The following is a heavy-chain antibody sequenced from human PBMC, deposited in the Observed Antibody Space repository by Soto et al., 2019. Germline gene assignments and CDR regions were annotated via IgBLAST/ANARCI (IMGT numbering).Heavy chain of an antibody. CDR2: IKSKTDGGTT. CDR3: TTDHITGTTYNWFDP. J-gene: IGHJ5*02. CDR1: GFTFSNAW. D-gene: IGHD1-20*01. V-gene: IGHV3-15*07. Sequence: GGSLRLSCAASGFTFSNAWMNWVRQAPGKGLEWVGRIKSKTDGGTTDYAAPVKGRFTISRDDSKNTLYLQMNSLKTEDTAVYYCTTDHITGTTYNWFDPWGQGTLVTVSS.